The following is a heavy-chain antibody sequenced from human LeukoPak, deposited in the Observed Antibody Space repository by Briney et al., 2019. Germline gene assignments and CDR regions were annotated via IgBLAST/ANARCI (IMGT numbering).Heavy chain of an antibody. Sequence: GGSLRLSCAASGLTFSSYAMSWVRQAPGKGLEWVSAISGSGGSTYYADSVKGRFTISRDNSKNTLYLQMNSLRAEDTAVYYCAKDYYDYVWGSYRFDYWGQGTLVTVSS. D-gene: IGHD3-16*02. J-gene: IGHJ4*02. CDR1: GLTFSSYA. V-gene: IGHV3-23*01. CDR3: AKDYYDYVWGSYRFDY. CDR2: ISGSGGST.